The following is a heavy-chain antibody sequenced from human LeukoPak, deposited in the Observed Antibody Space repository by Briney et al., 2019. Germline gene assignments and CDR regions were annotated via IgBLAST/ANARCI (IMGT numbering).Heavy chain of an antibody. CDR3: ARGMEPYYYMDV. J-gene: IGHJ6*03. CDR2: INHSGST. Sequence: SETLSLTCTVSGNSISSGDNYWSWIRQPPGKGLEWIGEINHSGSTNYNPSLKSRVTISVDTSKNQFSLKLSSVTAADTAVYYCARGMEPYYYMDVWGKGATVTVSS. V-gene: IGHV4-39*07. CDR1: GNSISSGDNY. D-gene: IGHD1-26*01.